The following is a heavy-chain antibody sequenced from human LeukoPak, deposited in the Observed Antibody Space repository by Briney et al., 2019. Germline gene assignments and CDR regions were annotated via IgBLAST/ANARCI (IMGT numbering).Heavy chain of an antibody. J-gene: IGHJ4*02. Sequence: SETLSLTCTVSGGSISSYHWSWIRQPPGKGLEWIGYIYTSGSTNYNPSLKSRVTISVDTSKNQFSLKLSSVTAADTAVYYCARLDSSGYYPHYWGQGTLVTVSS. CDR2: IYTSGST. V-gene: IGHV4-4*09. D-gene: IGHD3-22*01. CDR3: ARLDSSGYYPHY. CDR1: GGSISSYH.